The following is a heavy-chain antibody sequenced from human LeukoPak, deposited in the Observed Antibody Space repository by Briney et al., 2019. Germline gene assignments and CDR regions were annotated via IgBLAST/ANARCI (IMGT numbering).Heavy chain of an antibody. Sequence: PGGSLRLSCAASAFTFSHYGMNWVRQAPGKGLEWLSYISGSSGTVSYADSVKGRFTISRDNAKNSLYLQMNSLRAGDTAVYYCTSRVVVPAAISDYWGQGTLVTVSS. CDR3: TSRVVVPAAISDY. J-gene: IGHJ4*02. CDR2: ISGSSGTV. D-gene: IGHD2-2*01. CDR1: AFTFSHYG. V-gene: IGHV3-48*04.